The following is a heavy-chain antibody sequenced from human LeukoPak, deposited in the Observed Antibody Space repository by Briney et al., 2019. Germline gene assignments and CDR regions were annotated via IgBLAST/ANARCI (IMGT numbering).Heavy chain of an antibody. V-gene: IGHV4-39*07. J-gene: IGHJ5*02. D-gene: IGHD1-14*01. CDR1: GGSISSSSYY. CDR2: TYYSGST. CDR3: ARVTLRYWFDP. Sequence: SETLSLTCTVSGGSISSSSYYWGWIRQPPGKGLEWIGSTYYSGSTYYNPSLKSRVTISVDTSKNQFSLKLSSVTAADTAVYYCARVTLRYWFDPWGQGTLVTVSS.